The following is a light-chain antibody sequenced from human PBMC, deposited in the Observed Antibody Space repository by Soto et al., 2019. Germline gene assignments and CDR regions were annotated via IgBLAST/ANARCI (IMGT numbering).Light chain of an antibody. J-gene: IGKJ1*01. Sequence: ETVMTQSPATLSVSPGERATLSCRASQSISSNLAWFQQKPGQAPRLLIYGASTRATGIPVRFSGSGSGTDFTLTISCLQSEDFATYYCQQYYSYPWTFGQGTKVDIK. CDR2: GAS. V-gene: IGKV3-15*01. CDR1: QSISSN. CDR3: QQYYSYPWT.